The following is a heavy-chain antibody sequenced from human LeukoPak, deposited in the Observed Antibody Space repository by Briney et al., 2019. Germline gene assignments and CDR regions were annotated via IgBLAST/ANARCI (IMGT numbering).Heavy chain of an antibody. CDR3: AKDKREYYYDSSGYCFDY. J-gene: IGHJ4*02. CDR1: GFTFSSYA. D-gene: IGHD3-22*01. V-gene: IGHV3-23*01. CDR2: ISGSGGST. Sequence: GGSLRLSCAASGFTFSSYAMSWVRQAPGKGLEWVSAISGSGGSTYYADSVKGRFTISRDNSKNTLYLQMNSLRDEDTAVYYCAKDKREYYYDSSGYCFDYWGQGTLVTVSS.